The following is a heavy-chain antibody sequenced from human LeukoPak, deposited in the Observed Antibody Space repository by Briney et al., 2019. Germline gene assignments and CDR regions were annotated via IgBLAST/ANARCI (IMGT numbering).Heavy chain of an antibody. J-gene: IGHJ5*02. D-gene: IGHD3-9*01. CDR3: ERDNRYYDILTGYSPSNWFDA. V-gene: IGHV4-59*01. CDR2: IYYSGST. CDR1: GDSITSYY. Sequence: SETLSLTCTVSGDSITSYYWSWIRQPPGKGLEWIGYIYYSGSTNYNPSLKSRVTISVDTSKNQFSLKLSSVTAADTAVYYCERDNRYYDILTGYSPSNWFDAWGQGTLVTVSS.